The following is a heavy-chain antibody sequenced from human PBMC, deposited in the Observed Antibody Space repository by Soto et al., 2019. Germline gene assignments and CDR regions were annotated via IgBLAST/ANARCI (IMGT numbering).Heavy chain of an antibody. D-gene: IGHD6-13*01. CDR2: ISWNSGSI. J-gene: IGHJ5*02. CDR1: GFTFDDYA. V-gene: IGHV3-9*01. CDR3: AIDSTISAAGWFDP. Sequence: EVQLVESGGGLVRPGRSLRLSCAASGFTFDDYAMHWVRQAPGKGLEWVSGISWNSGSIGYADSVKGRFTISRDNAKNSLYLQMDSLRAEDTALYYCAIDSTISAAGWFDPWGQGTLVTVSS.